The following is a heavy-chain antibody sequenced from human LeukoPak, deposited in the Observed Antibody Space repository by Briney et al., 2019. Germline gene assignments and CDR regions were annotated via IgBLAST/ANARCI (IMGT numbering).Heavy chain of an antibody. CDR3: ARELQLLSYYYYYMDV. V-gene: IGHV4-39*07. J-gene: IGHJ6*03. D-gene: IGHD2-2*01. Sequence: SETLSLTCTVSGGSISSSSYYWGWIRQPPGKGLEWIGSIYYSGSTYYNPSLKSRVTISVDTSKNQFSLKLSSVTAADTAVYYCARELQLLSYYYYYMDVWGKGTTVTVSS. CDR1: GGSISSSSYY. CDR2: IYYSGST.